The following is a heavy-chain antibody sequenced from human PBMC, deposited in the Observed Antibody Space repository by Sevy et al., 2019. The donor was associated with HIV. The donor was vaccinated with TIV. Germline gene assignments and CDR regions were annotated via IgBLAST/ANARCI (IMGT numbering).Heavy chain of an antibody. D-gene: IGHD3-3*01. Sequence: GGSLRLSCAASGFTFSSYSMNWVRQAPGKGLEWVSYISSSSSTIYYADSVKGRFTISRDNAKNSLYVQMNSLRDEDTAVYYCARGGGSYDCRSGCAGGMDVWGQGTTVTVSS. V-gene: IGHV3-48*02. CDR1: GFTFSSYS. J-gene: IGHJ6*02. CDR2: ISSSSSTI. CDR3: ARGGGSYDCRSGCAGGMDV.